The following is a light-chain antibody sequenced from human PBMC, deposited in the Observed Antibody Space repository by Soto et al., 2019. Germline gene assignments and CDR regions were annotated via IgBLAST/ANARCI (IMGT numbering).Light chain of an antibody. V-gene: IGKV4-1*01. Sequence: DIVMTQSPDSLAVSLGERATINCKSSQSVLYSSNNKNYLAWYQQKPGQPPKLLIYWASTRVSGVPDGCSGSGGGADVTVTVRRGGDEDVAVYYCQQYYSTPWTFGQGTKVEIK. J-gene: IGKJ1*01. CDR3: QQYYSTPWT. CDR2: WAS. CDR1: QSVLYSSNNKNY.